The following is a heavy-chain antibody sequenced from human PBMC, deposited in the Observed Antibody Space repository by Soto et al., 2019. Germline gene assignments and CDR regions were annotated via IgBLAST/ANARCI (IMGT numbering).Heavy chain of an antibody. CDR2: IFHSGST. J-gene: IGHJ4*02. V-gene: IGHV4-38-2*01. CDR1: GYSISSGYY. D-gene: IGHD2-21*02. Sequence: SETLSLTCGVSGYSISSGYYWGWIRQPPGKGLEWIASIFHSGSTYYNPSLRSRVTISVDTSKNQFSLKLSSVTAADTAVYYCARGLQYGGNSAYWGQGTLVTVSS. CDR3: ARGLQYGGNSAY.